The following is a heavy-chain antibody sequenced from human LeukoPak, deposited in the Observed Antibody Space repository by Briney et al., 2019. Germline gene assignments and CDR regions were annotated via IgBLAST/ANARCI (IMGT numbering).Heavy chain of an antibody. Sequence: SETLSLTCTASDGSINNYYWSWIRQPPGKGLEWIGYLYNNGGTSYNPSLRSRVTISVDTSKNLFSLKLSSVTAADTAVYYCARGLMPGTTGTTDPYYFDYWGQGTLVTVSS. D-gene: IGHD1-1*01. CDR1: DGSINNYY. CDR2: LYNNGGT. CDR3: ARGLMPGTTGTTDPYYFDY. J-gene: IGHJ4*02. V-gene: IGHV4-59*01.